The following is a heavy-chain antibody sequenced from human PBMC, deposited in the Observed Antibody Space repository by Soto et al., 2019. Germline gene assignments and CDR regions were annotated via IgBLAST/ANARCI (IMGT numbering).Heavy chain of an antibody. J-gene: IGHJ5*02. CDR1: GDSVSSNSAA. CDR2: TYYRSKWYN. V-gene: IGHV6-1*01. D-gene: IGHD2-15*01. Sequence: PSQTLSLTCAISGDSVSSNSAAWNWIRQSPSRGLEWLGRTYYRSKWYNDYAVSVKSRITINPDTSKNQFSLQLNSVTPEDTAVYYCARAEWSGVSCPDSTGFDTWGKGDLVTVYS. CDR3: ARAEWSGVSCPDSTGFDT.